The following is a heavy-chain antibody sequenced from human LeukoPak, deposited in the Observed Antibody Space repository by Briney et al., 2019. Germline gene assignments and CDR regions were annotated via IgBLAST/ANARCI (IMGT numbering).Heavy chain of an antibody. V-gene: IGHV4-34*01. D-gene: IGHD6-19*01. CDR2: INHSGST. CDR3: ARGQWLGWFDP. CDR1: GGSISSYY. Sequence: SETLSLTCTVSGGSISSYYWSWIRQPPGKGLEWIGEINHSGSTNYNPSLKSRVTISVDTSKNQFSLKLSSVTAADTAVYYCARGQWLGWFDPWGQGTLVTVSS. J-gene: IGHJ5*02.